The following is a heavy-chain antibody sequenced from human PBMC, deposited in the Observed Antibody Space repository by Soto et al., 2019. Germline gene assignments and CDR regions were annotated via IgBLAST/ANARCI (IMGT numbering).Heavy chain of an antibody. CDR1: GFTFSNYW. Sequence: GSLRLSCAASGFTFSNYWMHWVRQVPGKGLVWVAHINNDGRSTTYADSVKGRFTISRDNAKNTLYLQMNSLRAEDTAVYYCAKCTLRYYAMDVWGQGTTVTVSS. CDR2: INNDGRST. D-gene: IGHD3-3*01. V-gene: IGHV3-74*01. J-gene: IGHJ6*02. CDR3: AKCTLRYYAMDV.